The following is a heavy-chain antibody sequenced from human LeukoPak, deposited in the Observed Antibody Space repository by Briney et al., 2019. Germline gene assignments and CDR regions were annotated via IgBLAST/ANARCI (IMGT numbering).Heavy chain of an antibody. CDR1: RFTFSSYS. V-gene: IGHV3-30*18. Sequence: GGSLRLSCAASRFTFSSYSMNWVRQAPGRGLEWVAVISYDGSNKYYADSVKGRFTISRDNSKNTLYLQMNSLRAEDTAVYYCAKGRRHIVVVTSNYYMDVWGKGTTVTVSS. D-gene: IGHD2-21*02. CDR2: ISYDGSNK. J-gene: IGHJ6*03. CDR3: AKGRRHIVVVTSNYYMDV.